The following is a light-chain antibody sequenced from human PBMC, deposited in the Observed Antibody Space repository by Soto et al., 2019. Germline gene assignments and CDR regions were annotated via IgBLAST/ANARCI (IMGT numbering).Light chain of an antibody. J-gene: IGKJ1*01. V-gene: IGKV3-15*01. CDR1: QSVSSN. Sequence: EIVMTQSPATLSVSPGERATLSCRASQSVSSNLAWYQQKIGQAPRLLIYDASTRATGIPARFSGSGSGTEFTLTISSLQSEDFAVYYCQQYNKWPRTFGQGTKVEIK. CDR3: QQYNKWPRT. CDR2: DAS.